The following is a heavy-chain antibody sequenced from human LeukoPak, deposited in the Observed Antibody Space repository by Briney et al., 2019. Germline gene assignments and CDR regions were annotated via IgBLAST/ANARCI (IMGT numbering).Heavy chain of an antibody. Sequence: GGSLRLSCAASGFTFSSYAMHWVRQAPGKGLEWVAVISYDGSNKYYADSVKGRFTISRDNAKNSVYLQMNSLRVEDTAVYFCGRDYCSGGICDGYFDSWGQGTLVTVSS. J-gene: IGHJ4*02. V-gene: IGHV3-30*04. CDR2: ISYDGSNK. CDR1: GFTFSSYA. CDR3: GRDYCSGGICDGYFDS. D-gene: IGHD2-15*01.